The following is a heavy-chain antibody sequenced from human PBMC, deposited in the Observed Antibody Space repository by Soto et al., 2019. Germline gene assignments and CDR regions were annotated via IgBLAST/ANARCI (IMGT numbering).Heavy chain of an antibody. D-gene: IGHD2-21*02. CDR2: ISGGGVTT. CDR1: GFTFSHHA. Sequence: EVQLLESGGGLVQPGGSLRLSCTASGFTFSHHAMTWVRQAPGKGLEWVSAISGGGVTTYYADSVKGRFTISRDNSQNTLFLQMNSLRAEDTALYYCARDIYCGADCYWTFDFWGRGTLVTV. J-gene: IGHJ5*01. V-gene: IGHV3-23*01. CDR3: ARDIYCGADCYWTFDF.